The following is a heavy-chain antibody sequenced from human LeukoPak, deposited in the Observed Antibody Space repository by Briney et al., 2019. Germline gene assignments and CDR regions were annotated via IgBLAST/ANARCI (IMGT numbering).Heavy chain of an antibody. D-gene: IGHD1-1*01. CDR1: GYTFTGYY. CDR2: INPNSGGT. J-gene: IGHJ4*02. CDR3: ARDFPRVWSPNYYFDY. Sequence: ASVKVSCKASGYTFTGYYMHWVRQAPGQGLEWMGWINPNSGGTNYAQKFQGRVTMTRDTSISTAYMELSRLRSDDTAVYYCARDFPRVWSPNYYFDYWGQGTLVTVSS. V-gene: IGHV1-2*02.